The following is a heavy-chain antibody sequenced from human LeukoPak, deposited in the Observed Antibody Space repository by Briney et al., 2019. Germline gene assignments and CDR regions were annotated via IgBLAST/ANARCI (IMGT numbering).Heavy chain of an antibody. D-gene: IGHD3-10*01. CDR3: ATILLWFGESARWFGP. CDR1: GGSISSSSYY. CDR2: IYYSGST. V-gene: IGHV4-39*07. Sequence: PSETLSLTCTVSGGSISSSSYYWGWIRQPPGKGLEWIGSIYYSGSTYYNPSLKSRVTISVDTSKNQFSLKLSSVTAADTAVYYCATILLWFGESARWFGPWGQGTLVTVSS. J-gene: IGHJ5*02.